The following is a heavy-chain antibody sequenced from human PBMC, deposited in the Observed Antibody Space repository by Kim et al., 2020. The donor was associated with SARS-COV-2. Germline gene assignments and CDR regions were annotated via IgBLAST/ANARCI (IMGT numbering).Heavy chain of an antibody. CDR2: IIPLFGTP. CDR3: AGAGNERSLAYDW. V-gene: IGHV1-69*13. J-gene: IGHJ4*02. CDR1: GGTFTSYG. D-gene: IGHD3-16*01. Sequence: ASVKVSCKASGGTFTSYGVSWVRQAPGQGLEWMGGIIPLFGTPHYAQRLQGRVTITVDESRTTTYMQVTSLKSEDTATYYCAGAGNERSLAYDWWGQGTLVTVSS.